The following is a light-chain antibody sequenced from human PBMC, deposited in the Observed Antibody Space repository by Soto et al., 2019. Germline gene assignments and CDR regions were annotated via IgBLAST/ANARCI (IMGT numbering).Light chain of an antibody. CDR3: QQRSNFFT. CDR2: GAS. CDR1: QSVSSDY. V-gene: IGKV3D-20*02. J-gene: IGKJ5*01. Sequence: EIVLTHSPDTLSLSPCERATLSFLASQSVSSDYLVWYQQKPGQAPRLLIYGASRRATGIPARFSGSGSGTDFTLTISSLEPEDFAVYYCQQRSNFFTFGQGTRLEI.